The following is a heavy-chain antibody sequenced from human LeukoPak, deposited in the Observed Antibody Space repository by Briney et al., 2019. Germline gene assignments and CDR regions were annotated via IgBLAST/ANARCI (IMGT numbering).Heavy chain of an antibody. CDR1: GFTFSAYW. Sequence: GGSLRLSCAASGFTFSAYWMTWVRQAPGKGLEWVANIKQDGSKKYYVDSVKGRFTISRDNAKNSLYLQMNNLRADDTAVYCCARDCNGEGDYWGQGTLVTVSS. V-gene: IGHV3-7*03. J-gene: IGHJ4*02. D-gene: IGHD4-17*01. CDR3: ARDCNGEGDY. CDR2: IKQDGSKK.